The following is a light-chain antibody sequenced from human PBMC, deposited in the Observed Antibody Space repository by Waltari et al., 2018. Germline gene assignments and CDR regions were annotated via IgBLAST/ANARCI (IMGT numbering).Light chain of an antibody. J-gene: IGLJ2*01. CDR1: SSDVGGYNY. Sequence: QSALTQPPSASGSPGQSVTISCTGTSSDVGGYNYVSWYQQYPDTAPKLIIYEVTKRPSGVPDRSSGSKSGNTASLPVSGLQAEDEADYYCTSYGGSNNFVIFGGGTKLTVL. CDR3: TSYGGSNNFVI. CDR2: EVT. V-gene: IGLV2-8*01.